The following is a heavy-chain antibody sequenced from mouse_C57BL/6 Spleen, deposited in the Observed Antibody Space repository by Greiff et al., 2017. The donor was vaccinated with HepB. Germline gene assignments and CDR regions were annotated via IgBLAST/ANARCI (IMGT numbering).Heavy chain of an antibody. D-gene: IGHD1-1*01. CDR1: GYAFSSYW. V-gene: IGHV1-80*01. CDR3: ARRIHYYGSSPYYFDY. CDR2: IYPGDGDT. J-gene: IGHJ2*01. Sequence: QVQLQQSGAELVKPGASVKISCKASGYAFSSYWMNWVKQRPGKGLEWIGQIYPGDGDTNYNGKFKGKATLTADKSSSTAYMQLSSLTSEDSAVYFCARRIHYYGSSPYYFDYWGQGTTLTVSS.